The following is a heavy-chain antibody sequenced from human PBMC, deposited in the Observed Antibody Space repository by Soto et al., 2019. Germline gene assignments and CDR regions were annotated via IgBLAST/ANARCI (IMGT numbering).Heavy chain of an antibody. V-gene: IGHV3-64*01. Sequence: EAQLVESGGGLVQPGGSPRLSCAASGFTFSSYEMHWVRQAPGKGLEYVSGISNNGAHTDYAKSVKGRFTISRDNSENTLYLQMGSLRAEDMALYYCARRGYGSRWPNVYMDVWGKGTTVTVSS. D-gene: IGHD6-13*01. CDR3: ARRGYGSRWPNVYMDV. CDR1: GFTFSSYE. CDR2: ISNNGAHT. J-gene: IGHJ6*03.